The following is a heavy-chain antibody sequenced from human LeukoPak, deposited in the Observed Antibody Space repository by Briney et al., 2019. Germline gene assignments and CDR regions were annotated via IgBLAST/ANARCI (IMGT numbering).Heavy chain of an antibody. V-gene: IGHV4-31*03. CDR1: GGSISSAGYY. J-gene: IGHJ4*02. Sequence: SQTLSLTCTVSGGSISSAGYYWSWIRQYPWKGLEWIGYIYYTGSTYHNPSLKSRVTISVDTSKNQFSLKLSSVTATDTAVYYCARWVDSWGQGTLVTVSS. CDR3: ARWVDS. CDR2: IYYTGST.